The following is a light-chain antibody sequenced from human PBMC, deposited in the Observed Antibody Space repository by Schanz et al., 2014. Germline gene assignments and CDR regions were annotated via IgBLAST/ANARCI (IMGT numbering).Light chain of an antibody. CDR3: HHYGGSPYT. Sequence: EIVMTQSPATLSVSPGERGTLSCRASQTVSNNLAWYQQKPGQAPRLLIYAASFRATGISDRFIGSGSGTDFTLTISRLEPEDFAVYYCHHYGGSPYTFGQGTKLEIK. V-gene: IGKV3-20*01. CDR1: QTVSNN. CDR2: AAS. J-gene: IGKJ2*01.